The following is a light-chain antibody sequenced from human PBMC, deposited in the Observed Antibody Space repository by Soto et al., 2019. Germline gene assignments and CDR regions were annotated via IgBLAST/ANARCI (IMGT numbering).Light chain of an antibody. CDR3: LQKYFYPCT. J-gene: IGKJ3*01. Sequence: DIQMTQSPSSLSASVGDRVTITCRASQSISSYLNWYQHKPGKAPKLLIYAASSLQSGVPSRFSGSGSGTDFTLTISSLQPEDFATYYCLQKYFYPCTFGPGTKVDIK. V-gene: IGKV1-39*01. CDR2: AAS. CDR1: QSISSY.